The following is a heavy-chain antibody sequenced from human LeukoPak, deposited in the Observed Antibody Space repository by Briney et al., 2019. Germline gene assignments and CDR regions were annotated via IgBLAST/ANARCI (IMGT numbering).Heavy chain of an antibody. V-gene: IGHV3-7*01. D-gene: IGHD1-1*01. CDR3: ARDKIEGPTKLDY. CDR2: IKQDESEK. CDR1: GFIFSSYW. J-gene: IGHJ4*02. Sequence: GGSLTLSCAASGFIFSSYWVSWVRQAPGKGLEWVANIKQDESEKYYVDSVKGRFTISRDNAKNSLYLQMNSLRAEDTGVYYCARDKIEGPTKLDYWGQGILVTVSS.